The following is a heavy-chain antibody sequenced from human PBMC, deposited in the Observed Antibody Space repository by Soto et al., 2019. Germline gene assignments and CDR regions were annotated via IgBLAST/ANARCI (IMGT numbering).Heavy chain of an antibody. J-gene: IGHJ4*02. CDR3: AKDTRSRRGGYLDY. CDR1: GFTFSSYA. CDR2: ISYDGSNK. Sequence: QVQLVESGGGVVQPGRSLRLSCAASGFTFSSYAMHWVRQAPGKGLEWVAVISYDGSNKYYADSVKGRFTISRDNSKNTLYLQMNSLRAEDTAVYYCAKDTRSRRGGYLDYWGQGTLVTVSS. V-gene: IGHV3-30*04. D-gene: IGHD3-22*01.